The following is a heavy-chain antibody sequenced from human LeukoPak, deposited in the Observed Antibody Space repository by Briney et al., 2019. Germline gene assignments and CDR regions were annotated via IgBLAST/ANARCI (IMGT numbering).Heavy chain of an antibody. CDR1: GFTFSGYA. V-gene: IGHV3-23*01. J-gene: IGHJ5*02. CDR3: AKRVVGCSSSSCYIALDA. CDR2: ISAAGII. D-gene: IGHD2-2*02. Sequence: GGSLRLSCAASGFTFSGYAMSWVRQAPGKGLEWVSGISAAGIINYMDSVKGRFTIPRDNSKNTLYLQMTSLRAEDTAMYYCAKRVVGCSSSSCYIALDAWGQGNLVTVSS.